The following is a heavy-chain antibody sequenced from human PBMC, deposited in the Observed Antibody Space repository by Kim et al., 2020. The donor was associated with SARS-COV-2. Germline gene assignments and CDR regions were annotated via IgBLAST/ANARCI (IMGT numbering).Heavy chain of an antibody. CDR1: GGTFSSYA. CDR2: IIPILGIA. D-gene: IGHD3-3*01. Sequence: SVKVSCKASGGTFSSYAISCVRQAPGQGLEWMGRIIPILGIANYAQKFQGRVTITADKSTSTAYMELSSLRSEDTAVYYCARERHYDFWSGPKDYWGQGTLVTVSS. J-gene: IGHJ4*02. V-gene: IGHV1-69*04. CDR3: ARERHYDFWSGPKDY.